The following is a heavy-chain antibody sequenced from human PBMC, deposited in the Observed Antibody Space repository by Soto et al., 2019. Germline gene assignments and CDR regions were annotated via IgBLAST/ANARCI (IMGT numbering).Heavy chain of an antibody. CDR2: ISYDGSNK. D-gene: IGHD2-8*01. Sequence: PGGSLRLSCAASGFTFSSYAMHWVRQAPGKGLEWVAVISYDGSNKYYADSVKGRFTISRDNSKNTLYLQMNSLRAEDTAVYYCARDPVLMVYARKNNWFDSWGQGTLVTVSS. J-gene: IGHJ5*01. CDR1: GFTFSSYA. V-gene: IGHV3-30-3*01. CDR3: ARDPVLMVYARKNNWFDS.